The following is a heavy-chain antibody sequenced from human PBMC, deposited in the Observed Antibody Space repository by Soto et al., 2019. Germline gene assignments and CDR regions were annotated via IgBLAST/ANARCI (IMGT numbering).Heavy chain of an antibody. J-gene: IGHJ4*02. CDR3: ARDSSAPATNFYFDY. Sequence: QVQLVQSGAEMKKPGASVKVSCKASGYRFTNHHMHWVRQAPGQGLEWMGLINLSGGSNDYAQKFQGRVTMTRDTSTSTVYMELSSLRSEDTAVYYCARDSSAPATNFYFDYWGQGTLVTVSS. CDR1: GYRFTNHH. V-gene: IGHV1-46*01. CDR2: INLSGGSN. D-gene: IGHD6-25*01.